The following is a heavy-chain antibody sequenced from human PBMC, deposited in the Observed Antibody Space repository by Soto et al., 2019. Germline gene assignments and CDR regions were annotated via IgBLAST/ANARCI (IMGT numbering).Heavy chain of an antibody. CDR3: LLRVVSFPDFDKSVLRFFEWPIRAWFDP. CDR2: IYWDDDK. J-gene: IGHJ5*02. CDR1: GFSLSTSGEG. Sequence: SGPTLVNPTQTLTLTCTFSGFSLSTSGEGVSRIRQPPGKALEWLALIYWDDDKRYSPSLKRRHTITKDTSKNQVVLTMTNMDPVYTATYFCLLRVVSFPDFDKSVLRFFEWPIRAWFDPWAQ. D-gene: IGHD3-3*01. V-gene: IGHV2-5*02.